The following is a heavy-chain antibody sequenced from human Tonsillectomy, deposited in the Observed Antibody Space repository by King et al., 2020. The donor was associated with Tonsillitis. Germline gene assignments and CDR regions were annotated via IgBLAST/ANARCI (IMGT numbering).Heavy chain of an antibody. D-gene: IGHD6-13*01. J-gene: IGHJ4*02. V-gene: IGHV3-21*01. Sequence: VQLVESGGGLVKPGGSLRLSCAASGFTFSTYSMNWVRQAPEKGLEWVSSISSSSSYIYYADSVKGRFTISRDNANNSLYPQMNSLRAEDTAVYYCARDQQLMRWGQGTLVTVSS. CDR3: ARDQQLMR. CDR1: GFTFSTYS. CDR2: ISSSSSYI.